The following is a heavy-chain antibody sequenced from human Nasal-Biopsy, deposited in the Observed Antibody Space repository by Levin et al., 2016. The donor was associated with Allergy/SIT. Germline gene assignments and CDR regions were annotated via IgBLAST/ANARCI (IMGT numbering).Heavy chain of an antibody. CDR3: ARSHLGGRFFDV. J-gene: IGHJ4*02. V-gene: IGHV4-4*02. CDR2: IYHSGRA. Sequence: SETLSLTCAVSGGSISSSNWWSWVRQPPGKGLEWIGEIYHSGRANYNPSLKSRVNISIDKSKNQFSLKLNSVTAADTAVYYCARSHLGGRFFDVWGRGTLVTVSS. D-gene: IGHD1-26*01. CDR1: GGSISSSNW.